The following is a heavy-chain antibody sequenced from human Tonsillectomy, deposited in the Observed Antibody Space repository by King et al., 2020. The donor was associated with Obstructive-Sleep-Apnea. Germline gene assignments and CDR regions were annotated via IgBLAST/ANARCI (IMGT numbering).Heavy chain of an antibody. CDR2: ISAYNGHT. D-gene: IGHD1-26*01. CDR1: GYTFTSYG. Sequence: QLVQSGAEVKKPGASVKVSCKASGYTFTSYGISWGRQAPGQGLEWMVCISAYNGHTNYAQKLQGSVTMTTDTSTSTAYMELRSLRSDDTAVYYCAKYSGSYGPFDYWGQGTLVTVSS. V-gene: IGHV1-18*04. CDR3: AKYSGSYGPFDY. J-gene: IGHJ4*02.